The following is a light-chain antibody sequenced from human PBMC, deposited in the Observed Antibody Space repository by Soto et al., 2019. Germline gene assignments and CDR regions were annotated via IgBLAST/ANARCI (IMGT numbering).Light chain of an antibody. J-gene: IGLJ2*01. CDR3: SSYGGSNNLL. V-gene: IGLV2-8*01. CDR1: SNDVGAYNF. CDR2: EVN. Sequence: QSALTQPPSASGSPGQSVTISCTGTSNDVGAYNFISWYQQHPGKAPKLMIYEVNKRPSGVSDRFSGSKSGNTASLTVSGLQAEDEADYYCSSYGGSNNLLFGGGTKLTVL.